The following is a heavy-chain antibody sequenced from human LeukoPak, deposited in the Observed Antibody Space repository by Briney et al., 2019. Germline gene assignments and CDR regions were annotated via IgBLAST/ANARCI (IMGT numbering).Heavy chain of an antibody. V-gene: IGHV3-23*01. CDR3: AKDKLGATVFWDY. D-gene: IGHD1-26*01. Sequence: GGALRLSCAASGFTFNSFAMSWVRQAPGKGLDWDPGISASGGTSKYADSVRDRVTISRDNSKNTMYLQKNSLRAADTAVYYCAKDKLGATVFWDYWGQGTLVTVSS. J-gene: IGHJ4*02. CDR1: GFTFNSFA. CDR2: ISASGGTS.